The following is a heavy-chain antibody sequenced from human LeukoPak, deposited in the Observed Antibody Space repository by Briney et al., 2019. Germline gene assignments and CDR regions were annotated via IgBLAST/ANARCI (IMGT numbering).Heavy chain of an antibody. V-gene: IGHV3-64*01. D-gene: IGHD1-26*01. J-gene: IGHJ4*02. Sequence: QSGGSLRLSCAASGSTFSSYAMHWVRQAPGKGLEYVSAISSNGGSTYYANSVKGRFTISRDNSKNTLYLQMGSLRAEDMAVYYCARTLIAGATYTPQPFDYWGQGTLVTVSS. CDR1: GSTFSSYA. CDR3: ARTLIAGATYTPQPFDY. CDR2: ISSNGGST.